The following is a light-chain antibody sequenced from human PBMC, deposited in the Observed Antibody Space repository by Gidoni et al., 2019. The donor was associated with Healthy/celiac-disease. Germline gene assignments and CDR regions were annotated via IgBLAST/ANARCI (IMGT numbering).Light chain of an antibody. Sequence: ELVFTQSPCTLSLSPGERATLSCRASQSVSSSYLAWYQQKPGKAPRLLIYGASSRATGIPDRFSGSGSGTDFTLTISRLEPEEFAVYYCQQYGSSPPYTFGQGTKLESK. CDR2: GAS. J-gene: IGKJ2*01. CDR1: QSVSSSY. V-gene: IGKV3-20*01. CDR3: QQYGSSPPYT.